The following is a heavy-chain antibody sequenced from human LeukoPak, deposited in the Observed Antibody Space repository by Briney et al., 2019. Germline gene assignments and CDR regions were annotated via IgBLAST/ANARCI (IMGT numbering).Heavy chain of an antibody. Sequence: SETLSLTCAVYGGSFSGYYWSWIRQPPGKGLEWIGEINHSGSTNYNPSLKSRVTISVDTSKNQFSLKLSSVTAADTAVYYCARDGPPARYFGYVFFDYWGQGTLVTASS. J-gene: IGHJ4*02. D-gene: IGHD3-10*02. CDR3: ARDGPPARYFGYVFFDY. CDR1: GGSFSGYY. V-gene: IGHV4-34*01. CDR2: INHSGST.